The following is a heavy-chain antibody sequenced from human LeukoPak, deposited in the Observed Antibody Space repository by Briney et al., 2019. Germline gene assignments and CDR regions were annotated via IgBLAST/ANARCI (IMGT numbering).Heavy chain of an antibody. D-gene: IGHD1-14*01. CDR3: TRNWYEFDP. V-gene: IGHV3-49*04. Sequence: GGSLRLSCSASGFTFGDFAMSWVRQAPGKGLEWVGFIRNRAYRGTTEHAASVRGRFTISRDDSKSIAYLQMNSLKIEDTAVYYCTRNWYEFDPWGQGTLVTVSS. CDR2: IRNRAYRGTT. J-gene: IGHJ5*02. CDR1: GFTFGDFA.